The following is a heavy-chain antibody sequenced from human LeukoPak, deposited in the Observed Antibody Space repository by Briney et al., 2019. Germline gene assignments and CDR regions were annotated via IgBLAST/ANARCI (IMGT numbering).Heavy chain of an antibody. D-gene: IGHD2-2*01. CDR3: AKHDSSTSRRRRTTIGAFDI. Sequence: ASVKVSCKASGYTFTTYYIHWVRQAPGQGLEWMGIINPSGDSTSYAQKFQGRVTMTRDMSTSTVYMELSSLRSEDTAVYYCAKHDSSTSRRRRTTIGAFDIWGQGTMVTVSS. V-gene: IGHV1-46*01. CDR1: GYTFTTYY. J-gene: IGHJ3*02. CDR2: INPSGDST.